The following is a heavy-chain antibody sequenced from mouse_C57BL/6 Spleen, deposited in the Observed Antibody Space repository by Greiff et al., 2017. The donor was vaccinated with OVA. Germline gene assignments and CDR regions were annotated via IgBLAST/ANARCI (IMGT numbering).Heavy chain of an antibody. V-gene: IGHV5-17*01. D-gene: IGHD2-1*01. J-gene: IGHJ4*01. CDR2: ISSGSSTI. Sequence: EVQRVESGGGLVKPGGSLKLSCAASGFTFSDYGMHWVRQAPEKGLEWVAYISSGSSTIYYADTVKGRFTISRDNAKNTLFLQMTSLRSEDTAMYYCASSSTRRREFYAMDYWGQGTSVTVSS. CDR3: ASSSTRRREFYAMDY. CDR1: GFTFSDYG.